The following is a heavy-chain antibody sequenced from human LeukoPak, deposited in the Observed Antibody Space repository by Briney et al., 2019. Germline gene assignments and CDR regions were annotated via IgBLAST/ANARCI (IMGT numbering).Heavy chain of an antibody. CDR1: GFTFSSYN. D-gene: IGHD6-19*01. Sequence: GGSLRLSCAASGFTFSSYNINWVRQAPGKGLERVSSISSSGSYIYYADSVKGRFTISRDNAKNSLYLQMNGLRAEDTAVYYCATSPHYNSGWLVVDYWGQGTLVAVSS. J-gene: IGHJ4*02. CDR2: ISSSGSYI. CDR3: ATSPHYNSGWLVVDY. V-gene: IGHV3-21*01.